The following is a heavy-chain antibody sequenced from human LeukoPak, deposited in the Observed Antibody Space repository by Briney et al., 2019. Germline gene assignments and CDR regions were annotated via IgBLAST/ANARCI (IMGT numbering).Heavy chain of an antibody. CDR3: ARLETNYYGSGSYFDY. V-gene: IGHV5-51*01. J-gene: IGHJ4*02. CDR1: GYSFTSYW. D-gene: IGHD3-10*01. CDR2: IYPGDSDT. Sequence: GESLKISCKGSGYSFTSYWIGWVRQMPGKDLEWMGIIYPGDSDTRYSPSFQGQVTISADKSISTAYLQWSSLKASDTAMYYCARLETNYYGSGSYFDYWGQGTLVTVSS.